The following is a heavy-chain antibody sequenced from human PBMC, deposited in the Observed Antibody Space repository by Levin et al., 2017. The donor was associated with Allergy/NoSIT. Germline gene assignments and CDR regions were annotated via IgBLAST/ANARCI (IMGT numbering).Heavy chain of an antibody. CDR2: ISDDGNTI. CDR3: GRDLSGYSDY. D-gene: IGHD3-9*01. CDR1: GFTLSRFW. J-gene: IGHJ4*02. Sequence: HSGGSLRLSCAVSGFTLSRFWMHWVRQAPGKGLVWISRISDDGNTIDYADFVKGRFTISRDYAKNTLYLQMNSLRAEDTAVYYCGRDLSGYSDYWGQGALVTVSS. V-gene: IGHV3-74*01.